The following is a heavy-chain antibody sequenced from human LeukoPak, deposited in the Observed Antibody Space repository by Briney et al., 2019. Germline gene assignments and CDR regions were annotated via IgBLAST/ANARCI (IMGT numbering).Heavy chain of an antibody. J-gene: IGHJ4*02. CDR1: GFTASSNY. CDR2: IYSGGST. CDR3: ARGSGSYYWDYFDY. V-gene: IGHV3-66*01. D-gene: IGHD3-10*01. Sequence: AGGSLRLSCAASGFTASSNYMSWVRQAPGKGLEWVSVIYSGGSTYYADSVKGRFTISRDNSKNTLYLQMNSLRAEDTAVYYCARGSGSYYWDYFDYWGQGTLVTVSS.